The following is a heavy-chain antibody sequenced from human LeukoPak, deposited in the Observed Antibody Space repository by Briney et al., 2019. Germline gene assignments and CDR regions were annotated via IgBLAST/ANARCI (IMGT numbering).Heavy chain of an antibody. D-gene: IGHD1-26*01. CDR3: ARAGRELLHHY. CDR2: IIPVLGIA. V-gene: IGHV1-69*04. Sequence: SVKVSCKASGGTFSSYAISWVRQAPGQGLEWMGRIIPVLGIANYALKFQGRVTITADKSTSTAYMELSSLRSEDTAVYYCARAGRELLHHYWGQGTLVTVSS. J-gene: IGHJ4*02. CDR1: GGTFSSYA.